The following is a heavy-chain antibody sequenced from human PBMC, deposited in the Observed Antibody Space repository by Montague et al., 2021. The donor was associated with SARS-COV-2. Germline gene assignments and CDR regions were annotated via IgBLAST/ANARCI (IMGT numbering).Heavy chain of an antibody. D-gene: IGHD1-14*01. CDR1: GFSLTTRGVG. Sequence: PALVKPTQTLTLTCTFSGFSLTTRGVGVGWIRQPPGKALEWLALIYWDDAKHYSPSLKSRLTITKDTSKNQVVHTMTNMDPVDTATYYCAHKLYGINRRWFDPWGQGTLVTVSS. CDR3: AHKLYGINRRWFDP. J-gene: IGHJ5*02. V-gene: IGHV2-5*02. CDR2: IYWDDAK.